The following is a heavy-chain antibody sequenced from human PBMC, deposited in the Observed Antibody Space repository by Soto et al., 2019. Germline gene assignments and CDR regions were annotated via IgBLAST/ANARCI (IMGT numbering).Heavy chain of an antibody. V-gene: IGHV3-30-3*01. CDR1: GFTFIIST. CDR2: ISSDGSNK. J-gene: IGHJ4*02. D-gene: IGHD1-26*01. CDR3: ARDQIVGVPDYFDD. Sequence: QVQLVESGGGVVQPGRSLRLSCAASGFTFIISTMHWVRQAPGKGLEWVAVISSDGSNKYCPDSVKGRFTISRDNSKNTLYLQMNSLRAEDTAVYYCARDQIVGVPDYFDDWGQGTLVTVSS.